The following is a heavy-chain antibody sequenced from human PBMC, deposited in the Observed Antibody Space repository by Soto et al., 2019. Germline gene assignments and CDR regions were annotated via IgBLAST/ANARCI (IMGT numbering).Heavy chain of an antibody. CDR3: AKLWGYYFES. CDR2: IYTRGTT. V-gene: IGHV3-53*01. Sequence: PGGSLRLSCSASGFSVNNNYMTWVRQAPGRRPEWVAVIYTRGTTHYADFATGRFTFSRDNSKNTLYLQMDSPRPEDTAVYYCAKLWGYYFESWGPGTLVTVSS. D-gene: IGHD2-21*01. J-gene: IGHJ4*02. CDR1: GFSVNNNY.